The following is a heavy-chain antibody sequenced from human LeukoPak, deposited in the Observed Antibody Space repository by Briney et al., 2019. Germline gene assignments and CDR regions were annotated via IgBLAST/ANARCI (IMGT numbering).Heavy chain of an antibody. CDR3: AKDGTYSSGWYRRVDY. CDR1: GFTFSSYA. CDR2: IRGSGGST. D-gene: IGHD6-19*01. J-gene: IGHJ4*02. V-gene: IGHV3-23*01. Sequence: QPGGSLRLSCAASGFTFSSYAMSWVRQAPGKGLEWVSAIRGSGGSTYYADSVKGRFTISRDNSKNTLYLQMNSLRAEDTAVYYCAKDGTYSSGWYRRVDYWGQGTLVTVSS.